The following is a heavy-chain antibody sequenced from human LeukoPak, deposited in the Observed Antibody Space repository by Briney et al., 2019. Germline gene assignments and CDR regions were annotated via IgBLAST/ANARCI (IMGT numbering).Heavy chain of an antibody. CDR1: GFTFSSYA. CDR2: ISYDGSNK. V-gene: IGHV3-30-3*01. D-gene: IGHD5-24*01. CDR3: ARDLGDGYNPPDFDY. Sequence: PGRSLRLSCAASGFTFSSYAMHWVRQAPGKGLEWVAVISYDGSNKYYADSVKGRFTISRDNSKNTLYLQMNSLRAEDTAVYYCARDLGDGYNPPDFDYWGQGTLVTVSS. J-gene: IGHJ4*02.